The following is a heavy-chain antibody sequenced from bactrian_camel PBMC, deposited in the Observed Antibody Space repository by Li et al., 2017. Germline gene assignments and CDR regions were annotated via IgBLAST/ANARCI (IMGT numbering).Heavy chain of an antibody. J-gene: IGHJ4*01. Sequence: VQLVESGGGSVQAGGSLSLSCEMSGYTYTSKPCMGWFRQSPGKEREAVASLQGGRPYTYYTDSVKGRFTISQDEEQRKVYLQMDSLKLEGTAMYYCATVASGGEPWRCGDWYLEWPYASWGQGTQVTVS. CDR1: GYTYTSKP. V-gene: IGHV3S59*01. CDR3: ATVASGGEPWRCGDWYLEWPYAS. CDR2: QGGRPYT. D-gene: IGHD6*01.